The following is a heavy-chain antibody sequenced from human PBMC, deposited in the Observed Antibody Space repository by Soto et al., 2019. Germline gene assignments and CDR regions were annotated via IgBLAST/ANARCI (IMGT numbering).Heavy chain of an antibody. V-gene: IGHV4-31*03. CDR3: ATRITGCGLLSPPLDP. D-gene: IGHD1-20*01. J-gene: IGHJ5*02. CDR1: GGSISSGGYY. CDR2: IYYSGST. Sequence: SETLSLLCTVSGGSISSGGYYWSWIRQHPGKGLEWIGYIYYSGSTYYNPSLKSRVTISVDTSKNQFSLRLSSVTAADTAIYSCATRITGCGLLSPPLDPWGQGTKVTVSS.